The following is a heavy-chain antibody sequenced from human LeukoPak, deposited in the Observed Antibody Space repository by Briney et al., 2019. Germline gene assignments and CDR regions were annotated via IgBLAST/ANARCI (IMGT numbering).Heavy chain of an antibody. CDR1: GGSISSYY. Sequence: SETLSLTCTVSGGSISSYYWTWIRQPAGKGLEWIGRIHTSGSTNYNPSLKSRVTISVDTSKNQFSLKMSSLTAADTAVYYCARHRGSGYPYFDYWGQGTLVTVSS. CDR2: IHTSGST. D-gene: IGHD3-22*01. CDR3: ARHRGSGYPYFDY. J-gene: IGHJ4*02. V-gene: IGHV4-4*07.